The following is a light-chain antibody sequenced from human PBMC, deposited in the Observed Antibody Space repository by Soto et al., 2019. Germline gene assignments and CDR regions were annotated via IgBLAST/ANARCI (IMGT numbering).Light chain of an antibody. CDR1: SSNIGSYT. J-gene: IGLJ1*01. Sequence: QSVLAQLPSASGTPGQRVTISCSGSSSNIGSYTVHWFQQLPGAAPKPLIYTTDQRPSGVPDRFSGSKSGTSASLAISGLQSDDEADYYCAAWDDSLNGHVFGSGTKVPVL. V-gene: IGLV1-44*01. CDR2: TTD. CDR3: AAWDDSLNGHV.